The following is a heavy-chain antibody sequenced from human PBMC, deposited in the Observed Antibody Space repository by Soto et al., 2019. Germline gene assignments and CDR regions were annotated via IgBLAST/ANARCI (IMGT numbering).Heavy chain of an antibody. CDR1: GFTFSNYW. CDR3: ARPFLPGGYYND. CDR2: INEDASEK. Sequence: PGGSLRLSCAASGFTFSNYWMSWVRQAPGKGLEWVANINEDASEKYYVASVKGRFTISRDNAKNSLYLQMNTLRAEDTAVYYCARPFLPGGYYNDWGQGSLVTVHS. V-gene: IGHV3-7*05. J-gene: IGHJ4*02. D-gene: IGHD2-15*01.